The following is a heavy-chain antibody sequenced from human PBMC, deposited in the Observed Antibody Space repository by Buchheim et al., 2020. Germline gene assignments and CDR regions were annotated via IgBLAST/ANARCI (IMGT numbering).Heavy chain of an antibody. CDR3: ARDQGFGELFPGGFDY. V-gene: IGHV4-31*03. Sequence: QVQLQESGPGLVKPSQTLSLTCTVSGGSISSGGYYWSWIRQHPGKGLEWIGYIYYSESTYYNPFLKSRVTLPVDTSKNQFSLKLSSVTAADTAVYYCARDQGFGELFPGGFDYWGQGTL. CDR1: GGSISSGGYY. CDR2: IYYSEST. D-gene: IGHD3-10*01. J-gene: IGHJ4*02.